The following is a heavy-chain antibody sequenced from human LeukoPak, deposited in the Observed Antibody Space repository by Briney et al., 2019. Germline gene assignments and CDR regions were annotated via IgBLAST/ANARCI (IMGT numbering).Heavy chain of an antibody. CDR2: ISSSSSTI. V-gene: IGHV3-48*01. Sequence: PGGSLKLSCAASGFTVSSNYMSWVRQAPGKGLEWVSYISSSSSTIYYADSVKGRFTISRDNAKNSLYLQMNSLRAEDTAVYYCARDAAYDILTGYYDNWFDPWGQGTLVTVSS. CDR1: GFTVSSNY. CDR3: ARDAAYDILTGYYDNWFDP. J-gene: IGHJ5*02. D-gene: IGHD3-9*01.